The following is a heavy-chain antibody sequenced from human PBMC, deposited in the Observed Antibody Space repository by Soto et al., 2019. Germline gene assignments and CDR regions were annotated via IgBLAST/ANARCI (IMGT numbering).Heavy chain of an antibody. J-gene: IGHJ6*02. CDR1: GGSITSGGYS. CDR2: IYYSGST. V-gene: IGHV4-61*08. CDR3: AREEKRYGMDV. Sequence: SETLSLTCAVSGGSITSGGYSWGWIRQPPGKGLEWIGYIYYSGSTNYNPSLKSRVTISVDTSKNQFSLKLSSVTAADTAVYYCAREEKRYGMDVWGQGTTVTVSS. D-gene: IGHD6-25*01.